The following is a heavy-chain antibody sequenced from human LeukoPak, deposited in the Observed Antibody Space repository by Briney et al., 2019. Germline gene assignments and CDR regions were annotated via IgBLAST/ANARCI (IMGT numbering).Heavy chain of an antibody. J-gene: IGHJ4*02. Sequence: GGSLRLSCAASGFTFSNYAMNWVRQAPGKGLEWVANINQDGSEKYYVDSVEGRFIISRDNVKNSLYLQMNSLRAEDTAVYYCARDVVATTNLFNYWGQGTLVTVSS. CDR2: INQDGSEK. D-gene: IGHD2-15*01. V-gene: IGHV3-7*03. CDR3: ARDVVATTNLFNY. CDR1: GFTFSNYA.